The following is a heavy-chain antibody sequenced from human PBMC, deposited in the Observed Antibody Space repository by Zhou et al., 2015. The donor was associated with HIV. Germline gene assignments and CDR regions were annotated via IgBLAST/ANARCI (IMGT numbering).Heavy chain of an antibody. CDR3: ARGKLLWFGGSGHYVMDV. Sequence: QVQLVQSGAGVKRPGSSVKVSCQASGVTFTNYAISWVRQAPGQGLEWMGGITPTFGGADYAQKLHGRVTITADESTRTAYMELSSLRSDDTAVYYCARGKLLWFGGSGHYVMDVWGQGTTVTVSS. D-gene: IGHD3-10*01. V-gene: IGHV1-69*01. CDR2: ITPTFGGA. CDR1: GVTFTNYA. J-gene: IGHJ6*01.